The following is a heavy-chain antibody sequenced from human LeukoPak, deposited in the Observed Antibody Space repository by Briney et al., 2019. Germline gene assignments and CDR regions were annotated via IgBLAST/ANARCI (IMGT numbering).Heavy chain of an antibody. J-gene: IGHJ4*02. V-gene: IGHV4-39*07. D-gene: IGHD1-26*01. CDR1: GGSISSSSYY. Sequence: SETLSLTCTVSGGSISSSSYYWGWIRQPPGKGLEWIGSIYYSGSTYYNPSLKSRVTISVDTSKNQFSLKLSSVTAADTAVYYCARFMRELPLYFDYWGQGTLVTVSS. CDR2: IYYSGST. CDR3: ARFMRELPLYFDY.